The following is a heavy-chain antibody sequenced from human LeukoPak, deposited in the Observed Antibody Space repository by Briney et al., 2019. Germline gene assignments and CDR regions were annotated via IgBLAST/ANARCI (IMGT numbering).Heavy chain of an antibody. CDR1: GYSISSGYY. Sequence: SETLSLTCTVSGYSISSGYYWGWIRQPPGKGLEWIGSIYHSGSTYYNPSLKSRVTISVDTSKNQFSLKLSSVTAADTAVYYCARIGYDSSGYAETFDYWGQGTLVTVSS. CDR3: ARIGYDSSGYAETFDY. CDR2: IYHSGST. J-gene: IGHJ4*02. V-gene: IGHV4-38-2*02. D-gene: IGHD3-22*01.